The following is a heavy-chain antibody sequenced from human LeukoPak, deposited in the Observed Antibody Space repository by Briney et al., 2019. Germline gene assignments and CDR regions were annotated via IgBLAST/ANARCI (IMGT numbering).Heavy chain of an antibody. V-gene: IGHV4-39*07. J-gene: IGHJ6*02. CDR1: GGSISSSSYY. CDR3: ARDVRPGGYYYYGMDV. CDR2: IYYSGST. Sequence: SETLSLTCTVSGGSISSSSYYWGWIRQPPGKGLEWIGSIYYSGSTYYNPSLKSRVTISVDTSKNQFSLKLSSVTAADTAVYYCARDVRPGGYYYYGMDVWGQGTTVTVSS.